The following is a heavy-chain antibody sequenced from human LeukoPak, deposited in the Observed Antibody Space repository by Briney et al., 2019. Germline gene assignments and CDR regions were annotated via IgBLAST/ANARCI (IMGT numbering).Heavy chain of an antibody. CDR2: IYYSGST. J-gene: IGHJ4*02. V-gene: IGHV4-59*08. CDR3: ARSLSSGYRAMGYFDY. D-gene: IGHD3-22*01. CDR1: GLNFNNAW. Sequence: KAGGSLRLSCATSGLNFNNAWMSWVRQAPGKGLEWIGYIYYSGSTNYNPSLKSRVTISVDTSKNQFSLKLSSVTAADTAVYYCARSLSSGYRAMGYFDYWGQGTLVTVSS.